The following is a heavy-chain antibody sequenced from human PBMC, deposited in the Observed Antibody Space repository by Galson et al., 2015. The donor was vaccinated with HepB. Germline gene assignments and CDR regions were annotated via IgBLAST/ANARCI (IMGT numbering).Heavy chain of an antibody. CDR3: ARQGITIFGVADNWFDP. CDR2: IYYSGST. D-gene: IGHD3-3*01. V-gene: IGHV4-59*08. CDR1: GGSISSYY. J-gene: IGHJ5*02. Sequence: SETLSLTCTVSGGSISSYYWSWIRQPPGKGLEWIGYIYYSGSTNYNPSLKSRVTISVDTSKNQFSLKLSSVTAADTAVYYCARQGITIFGVADNWFDPWGQGTLVTVSS.